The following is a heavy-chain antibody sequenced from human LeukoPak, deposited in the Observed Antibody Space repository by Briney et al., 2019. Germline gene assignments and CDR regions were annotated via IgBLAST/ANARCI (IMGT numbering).Heavy chain of an antibody. D-gene: IGHD6-13*01. CDR3: ARLRPYSSTWYAYYGMDV. CDR1: GFTFSSYW. Sequence: GGSLRLSCVASGFTFSSYWMSWVRQAPGRGLEWAANIKEDGTQNYYVDSVKGRFTISRDNAKNSLYLQMNSLRADETAVYYCARLRPYSSTWYAYYGMDVWGQGTTVTVSS. J-gene: IGHJ6*02. CDR2: IKEDGTQN. V-gene: IGHV3-7*04.